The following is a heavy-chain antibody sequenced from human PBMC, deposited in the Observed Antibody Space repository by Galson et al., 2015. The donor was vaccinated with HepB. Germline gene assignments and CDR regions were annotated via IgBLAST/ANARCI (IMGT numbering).Heavy chain of an antibody. D-gene: IGHD4-23*01. CDR2: LYNTGST. J-gene: IGHJ6*02. CDR1: GDSIGSYF. Sequence: ETLSLTCTVSGDSIGSYFWSWIRQPPGKGLEWIGYLYNTGSTYYNPSLKSRVIISLETSKNQFSLTMNSVTAADTARYHCARLNSQYYYALDVWGQGTTVAVSS. CDR3: ARLNSQYYYALDV. V-gene: IGHV4-59*08.